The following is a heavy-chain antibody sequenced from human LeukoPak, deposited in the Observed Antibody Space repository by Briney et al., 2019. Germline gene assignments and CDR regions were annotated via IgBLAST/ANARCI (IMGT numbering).Heavy chain of an antibody. Sequence: SETLSLTCTVSGGSISSYYWSWIRQPPGKGLEWIGYIYYSGSTNYNPSLKSRVTISVDTSKNQFSLKLSSVTAADTAVYYCARHPVDTAMVTWFDPWGQGTLVTVSS. V-gene: IGHV4-59*08. D-gene: IGHD5-18*01. CDR3: ARHPVDTAMVTWFDP. J-gene: IGHJ5*02. CDR1: GGSISSYY. CDR2: IYYSGST.